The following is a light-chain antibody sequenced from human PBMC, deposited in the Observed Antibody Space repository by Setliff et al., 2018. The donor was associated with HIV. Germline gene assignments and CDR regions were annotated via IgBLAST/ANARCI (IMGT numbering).Light chain of an antibody. CDR3: SSYTSSSALDYV. CDR1: TRDAANYNL. Sequence: QSVLTQPASVSGSPGQSITISCTGSTRDAANYNLVSWYQQHPGKAPKLIIFEVNKRPSGVSNRFSGSKSGTTASLTISGLQAEDEADYYCSSYTSSSALDYVFGTGTKVTVL. J-gene: IGLJ1*01. V-gene: IGLV2-14*02. CDR2: EVN.